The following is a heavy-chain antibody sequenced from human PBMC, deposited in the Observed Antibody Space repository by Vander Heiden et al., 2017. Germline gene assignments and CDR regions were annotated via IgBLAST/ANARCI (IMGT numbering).Heavy chain of an antibody. D-gene: IGHD6-13*01. CDR3: AKVRYSSSWYYFDY. CDR2: ISGSGGST. Sequence: EVQLLESGGGLVQPGRSLRLSCAASGFTFSSYAMSGVRQAQGKGLEWVSAISGSGGSTYYADSVKGRFTISRDNSKNTLYLQMNSLRAEDTAVYYCAKVRYSSSWYYFDYWGQGTLVTVSS. CDR1: GFTFSSYA. V-gene: IGHV3-23*01. J-gene: IGHJ4*02.